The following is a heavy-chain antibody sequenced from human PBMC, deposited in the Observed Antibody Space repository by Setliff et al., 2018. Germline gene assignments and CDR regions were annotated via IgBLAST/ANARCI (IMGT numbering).Heavy chain of an antibody. Sequence: KPGGSLRLSCAASGFTFSAAWMTWLRLGPGKGLEWVALIRGPGATDYSASVKDRFTISRDNSKNILYLQMNNLKSEDTAVYYCAADFPGGAFPFDYLGQGTMVTVSS. J-gene: IGHJ4*02. CDR3: AADFPGGAFPFDY. V-gene: IGHV3-15*01. CDR1: GFTFSAAW. D-gene: IGHD2-8*02. CDR2: IRGPGAT.